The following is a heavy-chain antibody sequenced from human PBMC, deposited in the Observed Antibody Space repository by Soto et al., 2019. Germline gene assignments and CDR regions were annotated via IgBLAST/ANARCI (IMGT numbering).Heavy chain of an antibody. J-gene: IGHJ4*02. CDR3: AKYTVDDYVWGSNRYTGVYFDY. CDR1: GFTFSSYG. D-gene: IGHD3-16*02. CDR2: ISGSGGST. V-gene: IGHV3-23*04. Sequence: VQLVESGGGVVQPGRSLRLSCAASGFTFSSYGMHWVRQAPGKGLEWVSAISGSGGSTYYADSVKGRFTISRDNSKNTLYLQMNSLRAEDTAVYYCAKYTVDDYVWGSNRYTGVYFDYWGQGTLVTVSS.